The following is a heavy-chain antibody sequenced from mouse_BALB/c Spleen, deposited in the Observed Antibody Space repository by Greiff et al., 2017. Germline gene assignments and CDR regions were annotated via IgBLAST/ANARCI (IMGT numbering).Heavy chain of an antibody. CDR2: IDPSDSYT. J-gene: IGHJ3*01. V-gene: IGHV1-69*02. D-gene: IGHD1-2*01. Sequence: VQLQQSGAELVKPGASVKLSCKASGYTFTSYWMHWVKQRPGQGLEWIGEIDPSDSYTNYNQKFKGKATLTVDKSSSTAYMQLSSLTSEDSAVYYCARTTATAWFAYWGQGTLVTVSA. CDR1: GYTFTSYW. CDR3: ARTTATAWFAY.